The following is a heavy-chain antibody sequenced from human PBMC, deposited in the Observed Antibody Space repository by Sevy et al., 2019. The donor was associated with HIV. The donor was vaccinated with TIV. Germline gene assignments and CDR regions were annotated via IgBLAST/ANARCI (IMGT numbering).Heavy chain of an antibody. CDR1: GYTFTSYG. V-gene: IGHV1-18*01. D-gene: IGHD2-2*02. CDR3: ARGVGYCSSTSCYTFDY. Sequence: ASVKLSCKASGYTFTSYGISWVRQAPGQGLEWMGWISAYNGNTNYAQKLQGRVTMTTDTSTSTAYMELRSLRSDDTAVYYCARGVGYCSSTSCYTFDYWGQGTLVTVSS. CDR2: ISAYNGNT. J-gene: IGHJ4*02.